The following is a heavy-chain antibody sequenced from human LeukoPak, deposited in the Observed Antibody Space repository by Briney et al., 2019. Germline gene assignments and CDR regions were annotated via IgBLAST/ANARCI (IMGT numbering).Heavy chain of an antibody. Sequence: GGSLRLSCAASGFTFNSYSMIWARQAPGKGLEWLSYISGDSRTIYYPDSVKGRFTISRDNAKNSLYLQLISLRAEDTAVYYCARDRHSSVDYWGQGALVTVSS. J-gene: IGHJ4*02. D-gene: IGHD3-22*01. CDR1: GFTFNSYS. CDR3: ARDRHSSVDY. V-gene: IGHV3-48*01. CDR2: ISGDSRTI.